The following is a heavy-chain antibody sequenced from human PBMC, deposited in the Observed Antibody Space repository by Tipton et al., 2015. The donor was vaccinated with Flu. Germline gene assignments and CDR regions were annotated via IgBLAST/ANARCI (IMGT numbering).Heavy chain of an antibody. D-gene: IGHD3-16*01. CDR3: ARFAGGP. V-gene: IGHV3-7*01. CDR1: GFTFSNFW. Sequence: GSLRLSCAASGFTFSNFWMHWVRQTPGKGLEWVAHINQSGSEKGYVDSVKGRFTISRDNAKNSLYLQMNSLRVEDTAFYYCARFAGGPWGQGTLVTVSS. CDR2: INQSGSEK. J-gene: IGHJ5*02.